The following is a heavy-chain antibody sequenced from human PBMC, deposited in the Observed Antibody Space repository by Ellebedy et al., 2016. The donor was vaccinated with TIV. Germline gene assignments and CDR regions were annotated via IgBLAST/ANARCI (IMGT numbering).Heavy chain of an antibody. J-gene: IGHJ4*02. Sequence: AASVKVSCKTSGYSFTAYYIHWVRQAPGQGPEWVGWINPDNGVTVYEQKLQGRVTITGDTSISTVYMELSSLRSDDTAIYYCVRDLTNYGSSSYWGQGTLVTVSS. CDR3: VRDLTNYGSSSY. V-gene: IGHV1-2*02. D-gene: IGHD3-22*01. CDR2: INPDNGVT. CDR1: GYSFTAYY.